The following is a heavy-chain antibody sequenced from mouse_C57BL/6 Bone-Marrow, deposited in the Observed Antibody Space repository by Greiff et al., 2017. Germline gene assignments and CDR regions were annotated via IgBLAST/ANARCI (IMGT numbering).Heavy chain of an antibody. CDR1: GFNIKDDY. J-gene: IGHJ3*01. CDR2: IDPENGDT. V-gene: IGHV14-4*01. D-gene: IGHD2-4*01. Sequence: EVQLQQSGAELVRPGASVKLSCTASGFNIKDDYMHWVKQRPEQGLEWIGWIDPENGDTEYASKFQGKATITADTSSNTAYLQLSSLTSEDTAVHYCTTNDYDSYWGQGTLVTVSA. CDR3: TTNDYDSY.